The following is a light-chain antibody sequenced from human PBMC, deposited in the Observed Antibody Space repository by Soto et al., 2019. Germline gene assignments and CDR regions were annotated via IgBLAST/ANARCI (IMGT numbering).Light chain of an antibody. J-gene: IGKJ2*01. Sequence: EIVLTQSPGSLSLSPRERATLSCRASQSVSSNHLAWYQQKPGQAPRLLIYGASRRATGIPDRFSGSGSGTDFTRTISSLEPEDFAVYYCQQYGSSTYTFGQGTKVEIK. CDR1: QSVSSNH. CDR3: QQYGSSTYT. V-gene: IGKV3-20*01. CDR2: GAS.